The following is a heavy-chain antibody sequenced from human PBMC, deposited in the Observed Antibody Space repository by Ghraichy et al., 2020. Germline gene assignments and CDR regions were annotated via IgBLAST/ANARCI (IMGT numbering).Heavy chain of an antibody. CDR1: GGSISSYY. D-gene: IGHD3-9*01. V-gene: IGHV4-59*01. Sequence: SETLSLTCTVSGGSISSYYWSWIRQPPGKGLEWIGYIYYSGSTNYNPSLKSRVTISVDTSKNQFSLKLSSVTAADTAVYYCARDNYDILTGYWSNWFDPWGQGTLVTVSS. CDR3: ARDNYDILTGYWSNWFDP. CDR2: IYYSGST. J-gene: IGHJ5*02.